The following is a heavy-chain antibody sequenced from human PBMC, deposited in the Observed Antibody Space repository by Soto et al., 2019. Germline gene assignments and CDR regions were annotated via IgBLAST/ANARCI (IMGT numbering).Heavy chain of an antibody. CDR3: ARGYSSTWYGFDH. D-gene: IGHD6-13*01. Sequence: SVKVSCKASGYTFTSYAISWVRQAPGQGLEWMGGIIPKFGTTNYAQKLQGRVTITADESTSTAYMELSSLTSEDTAIYYCARGYSSTWYGFDHWGQGTLVTVSS. V-gene: IGHV1-69*13. CDR2: IIPKFGTT. CDR1: GYTFTSYA. J-gene: IGHJ4*02.